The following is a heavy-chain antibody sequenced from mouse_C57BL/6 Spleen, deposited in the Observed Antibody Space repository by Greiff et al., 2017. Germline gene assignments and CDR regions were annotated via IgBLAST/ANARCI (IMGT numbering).Heavy chain of an antibody. Sequence: DVKLEESGGGLVKPGGSLKLSCAASGYTFSSYAMSWVRQTPEKRLEWVATISDGGSYTYYPDNVKGRFTISRDNAKNNLYLQMSHLKSEDTAMYYCAREALFDYWGQGPTLTVSS. J-gene: IGHJ2*01. CDR2: ISDGGSYT. D-gene: IGHD3-1*01. CDR3: AREALFDY. CDR1: GYTFSSYA. V-gene: IGHV5-4*01.